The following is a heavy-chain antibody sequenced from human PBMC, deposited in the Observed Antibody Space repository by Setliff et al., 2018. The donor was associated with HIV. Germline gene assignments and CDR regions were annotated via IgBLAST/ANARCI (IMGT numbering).Heavy chain of an antibody. D-gene: IGHD3-22*01. V-gene: IGHV4-39*07. CDR1: TDSLSSSTNH. CDR3: ARDPHYCDTSGYYSYFYFDF. Sequence: PSETLSLTCTAFTDSLSSSTNHWGWIRQPPGKGLEWIGNINYGGAPYYNPSLKSRVTISIDTSNSQFSLKLTSVTAADTAVYFCARDPHYCDTSGYYSYFYFDFWGHGTLVTVSS. CDR2: INYGGAP. J-gene: IGHJ4*01.